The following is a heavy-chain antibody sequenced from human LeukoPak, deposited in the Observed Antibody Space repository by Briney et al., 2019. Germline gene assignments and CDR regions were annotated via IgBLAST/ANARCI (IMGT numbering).Heavy chain of an antibody. CDR2: ISGSDNST. J-gene: IGHJ4*02. V-gene: IGHV3-23*01. Sequence: GGSLRLSCAASGFTFSSYAMSWVRQTPGKGLEWVSAISGSDNSTFYADSVKGRFTISRDNSKNTLYVQVNSLGTEDTAAYYCAKGSYYDSSGSFYFDYWGQGTLVTVSS. CDR1: GFTFSSYA. CDR3: AKGSYYDSSGSFYFDY. D-gene: IGHD3-22*01.